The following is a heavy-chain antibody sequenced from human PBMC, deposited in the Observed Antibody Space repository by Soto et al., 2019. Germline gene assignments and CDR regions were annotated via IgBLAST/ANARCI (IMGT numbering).Heavy chain of an antibody. Sequence: GGSLRLSCAASGFTFSSYDMHWVRQATGKGLEWVSAINTAGDTYYPGSVKGRFTISRENAKNSLYLQINSLRAEDTAVYYCARGARFGDLLSSRDYWGQGTLVTVSS. CDR1: GFTFSSYD. CDR3: ARGARFGDLLSSRDY. V-gene: IGHV3-13*01. D-gene: IGHD3-10*01. CDR2: INTAGDT. J-gene: IGHJ4*02.